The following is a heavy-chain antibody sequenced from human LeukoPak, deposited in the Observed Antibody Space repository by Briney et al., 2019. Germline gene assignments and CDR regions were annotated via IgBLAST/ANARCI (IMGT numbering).Heavy chain of an antibody. V-gene: IGHV4-59*12. J-gene: IGHJ4*02. D-gene: IGHD2-2*01. CDR2: IYYSGST. CDR3: AREKIYTIVPAATPFDY. Sequence: SETLSLTCTVSGGSISRYYWSWIRQPPGKGLEWIGYIYYSGSTYYNPSLKSRVTISVDTSKNQFSLKLSSVTAADTGVYYCAREKIYTIVPAATPFDYWGQGTLVTVSS. CDR1: GGSISRYY.